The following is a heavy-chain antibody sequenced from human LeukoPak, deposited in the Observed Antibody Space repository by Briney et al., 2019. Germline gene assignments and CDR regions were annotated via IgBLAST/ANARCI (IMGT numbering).Heavy chain of an antibody. CDR3: ASQGLGYCSGGSCYRFDY. CDR1: GFTVSSNY. Sequence: PGGSLRLSCAASGFTVSSNYMSWVRQAPGKGLEWVSVIYSGGSTYYADSVKGRFTISRDNSKNTLYLQMNSLRAEDTAVYYCASQGLGYCSGGSCYRFDYRGQGTLVTVSS. J-gene: IGHJ4*02. D-gene: IGHD2-15*01. CDR2: IYSGGST. V-gene: IGHV3-53*01.